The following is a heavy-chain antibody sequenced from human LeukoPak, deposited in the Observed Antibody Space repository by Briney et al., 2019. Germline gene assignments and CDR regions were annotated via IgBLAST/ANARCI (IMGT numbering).Heavy chain of an antibody. CDR3: ARAAYSDGWSYVYFDY. Sequence: PSETLSLTCTVSGASISGYYWHWIRQPPGKGLEWIGYISRSGGTNYNPSLKSRVTISRGTSKNQFSLILTSLTAADTAVYFCARAAYSDGWSYVYFDYWGQGTLVTVSS. CDR2: ISRSGGT. CDR1: GASISGYY. J-gene: IGHJ4*02. V-gene: IGHV4-59*01. D-gene: IGHD6-19*01.